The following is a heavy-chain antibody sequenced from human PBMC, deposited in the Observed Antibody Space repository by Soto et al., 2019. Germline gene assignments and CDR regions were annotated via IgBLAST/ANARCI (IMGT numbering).Heavy chain of an antibody. D-gene: IGHD6-19*01. CDR1: GYSFTSYW. CDR2: IYPGDSDT. V-gene: IGHV5-51*01. CDR3: GRSAVAGTVDN. Sequence: PGESLKISCKGSGYSFTSYWIGWVRQMPGKGLEWMGIIYPGDSDTRYSPSVQDQVTISADKSISTAYLQWSSLKASGTARYYCGRSAVAGTVDNWGQGTLVTVSS. J-gene: IGHJ4*02.